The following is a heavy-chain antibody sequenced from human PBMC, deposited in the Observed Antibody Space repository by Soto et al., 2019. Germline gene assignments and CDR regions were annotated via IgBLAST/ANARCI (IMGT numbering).Heavy chain of an antibody. V-gene: IGHV1-8*01. D-gene: IGHD3-10*01. CDR3: ARGELLWFGELLR. CDR1: GYTFTSYE. J-gene: IGHJ4*02. Sequence: QVQLVQSGAEVKKPGASVKVSCKASGYTFTSYEINWVRQATGQGLEWMGWMNPNSGDTGYAQRFHVTVTMTRNTATSTAYTDLGSPRSEDAAVYYCARGELLWFGELLRWGQGTLVTVSS. CDR2: MNPNSGDT.